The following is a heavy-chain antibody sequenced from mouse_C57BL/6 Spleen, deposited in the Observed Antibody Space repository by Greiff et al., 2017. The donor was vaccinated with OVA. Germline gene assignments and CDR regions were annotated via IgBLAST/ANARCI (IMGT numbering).Heavy chain of an antibody. J-gene: IGHJ1*03. Sequence: QVQLKQPGAELVMPGASVKLSCKASGYTFTSYWMHWVKQRPGQGLEWIGEIDPSDSYTNYNQKFKGKSTLTVDKSSSTAYMQLSSLTSEDSAVYACSRSGDYYGSRWYFDVWGKGTTVTVSS. CDR3: SRSGDYYGSRWYFDV. CDR1: GYTFTSYW. D-gene: IGHD1-1*01. V-gene: IGHV1-69*01. CDR2: IDPSDSYT.